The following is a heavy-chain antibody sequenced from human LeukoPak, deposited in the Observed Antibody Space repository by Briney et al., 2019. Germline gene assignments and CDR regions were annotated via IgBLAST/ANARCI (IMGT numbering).Heavy chain of an antibody. J-gene: IGHJ4*02. CDR1: GFTFSSYS. CDR2: ISSSSSYI. CDR3: ARLEYSSSSVRSY. Sequence: GGSLRLSCAASGFTFSSYSMNWVRQAPGKGLEWVSSISSSSSYIYYADSVKGRFTISRDNAKNSLYLQMNSLRAEDTAVYYCARLEYSSSSVRSYWGQGTLVTVSS. D-gene: IGHD6-6*01. V-gene: IGHV3-21*01.